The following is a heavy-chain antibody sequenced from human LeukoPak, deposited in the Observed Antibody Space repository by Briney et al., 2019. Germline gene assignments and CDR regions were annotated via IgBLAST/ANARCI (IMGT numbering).Heavy chain of an antibody. V-gene: IGHV3-21*01. J-gene: IGHJ4*02. CDR3: ARDNRAVAGVFDY. CDR1: GFTFSSYS. D-gene: IGHD6-19*01. Sequence: GESLRLSCAASGFTFSSYSMNWVRQAPGKGLEWVSSISSSSSYIYYADSVKGRFTISRDNAKNSLYLQMNSLRAEDTAVYYCARDNRAVAGVFDYWGQGTLVTVSS. CDR2: ISSSSSYI.